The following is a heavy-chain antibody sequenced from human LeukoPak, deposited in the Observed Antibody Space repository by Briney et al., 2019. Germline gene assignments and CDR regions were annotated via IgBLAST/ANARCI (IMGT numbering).Heavy chain of an antibody. CDR1: GFTFDNHW. J-gene: IGHJ4*02. V-gene: IGHV3-7*01. CDR2: IDEDGDEK. Sequence: GGSLRLSCAASGFTFDNHWMAWVRQTPGRGPEWVANIDEDGDEKSYAESVKGRFSVSRDNGRPSLYLQMNSLRAEDTAIYYCVRHVPRGRSDFDCWGQGVLVTVS. CDR3: VRHVPRGRSDFDC. D-gene: IGHD5-12*01.